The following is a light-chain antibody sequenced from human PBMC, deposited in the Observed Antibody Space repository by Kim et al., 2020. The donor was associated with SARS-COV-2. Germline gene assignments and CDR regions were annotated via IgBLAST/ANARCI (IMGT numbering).Light chain of an antibody. CDR2: QDK. V-gene: IGLV3-1*01. CDR1: KLGDKY. Sequence: SYELTQPPSVSVSPGQTASITCSGYKLGDKYVSWYQQKPGQSPVVVIYQDKQRPSGIPERFSGSNSGNTATLTITGTQAINEADYYCQAWDRSPQNYVFG. J-gene: IGLJ1*01. CDR3: QAWDRSPQNYV.